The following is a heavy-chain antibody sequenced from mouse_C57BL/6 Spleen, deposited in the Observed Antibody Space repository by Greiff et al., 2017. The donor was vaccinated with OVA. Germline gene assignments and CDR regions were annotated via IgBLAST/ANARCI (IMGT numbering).Heavy chain of an antibody. V-gene: IGHV1-7*01. D-gene: IGHD1-1*01. J-gene: IGHJ3*01. CDR2: INPSSGYT. CDR1: GYTFTSYW. CDR3: ARSLITTVPLFAY. Sequence: QVQLKQSGAELAKPGASVTLSCKASGYTFTSYWMHWVKQRPGQGLEWIGYINPSSGYTKYNQKFKDKATLTADKSSSTAYMQLSSLTYEDSAVYYCARSLITTVPLFAYWGQGTLVTVSA.